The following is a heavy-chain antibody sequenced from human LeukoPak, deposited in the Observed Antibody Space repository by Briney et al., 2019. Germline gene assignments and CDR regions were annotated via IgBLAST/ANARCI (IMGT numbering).Heavy chain of an antibody. V-gene: IGHV1-2*06. CDR3: ARDLGDSGYDH. CDR1: GYTFTSYY. D-gene: IGHD5-12*01. Sequence: ASVKVSCKASGYTFTSYYMHWVRQAPGQGLEWMGRINPNSGGTNYAQKFQGRVTMTRDTSISTAYMELSRLRSDDAAVYYCARDLGDSGYDHWGQGTLVTVSS. CDR2: INPNSGGT. J-gene: IGHJ4*02.